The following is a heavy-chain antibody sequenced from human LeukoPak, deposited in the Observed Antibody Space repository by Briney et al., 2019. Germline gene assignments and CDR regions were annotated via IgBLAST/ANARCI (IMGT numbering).Heavy chain of an antibody. CDR3: AKSGYNYDSNAYPFIDY. CDR2: ISGSGSGGST. J-gene: IGHJ4*02. V-gene: IGHV3-23*01. Sequence: GGSLRLSCAASGFPLSRSAMSWVRQAPGKGLEWVSNISGSGSGGSTYYADSVKGRFTISRDNSKNTLYLEMSSLRAEDTAVYYRAKSGYNYDSNAYPFIDYWGQGTLVTVSS. CDR1: GFPLSRSA. D-gene: IGHD3-22*01.